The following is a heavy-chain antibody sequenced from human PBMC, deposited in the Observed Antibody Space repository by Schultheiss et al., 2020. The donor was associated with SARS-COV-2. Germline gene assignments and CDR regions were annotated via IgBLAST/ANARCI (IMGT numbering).Heavy chain of an antibody. J-gene: IGHJ5*02. Sequence: ASVKVSCRASGYTFTHYYIQWVRQAPGQGLEWVGWINPNSGGTNYAQKFQGRVTMTRDTSISTAYMELSRLRSDDTAVYYCARDRAAGTTGRSWFDPWGQGTLVTVSS. D-gene: IGHD1-7*01. CDR1: GYTFTHYY. CDR2: INPNSGGT. CDR3: ARDRAAGTTGRSWFDP. V-gene: IGHV1-2*02.